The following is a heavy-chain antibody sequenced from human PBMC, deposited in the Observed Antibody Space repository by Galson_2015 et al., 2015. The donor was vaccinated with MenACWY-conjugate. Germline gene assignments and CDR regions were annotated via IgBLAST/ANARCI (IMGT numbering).Heavy chain of an antibody. J-gene: IGHJ4*02. Sequence: YNPSLKTRVTMSLETSKNQVSLKLTSVTALDTAVYFCARTGYCTDSVCAYFFDIWGLGTLVTVSS. CDR3: ARTGYCTDSVCAYFFDI. V-gene: IGHV4-28*01. D-gene: IGHD2-8*02.